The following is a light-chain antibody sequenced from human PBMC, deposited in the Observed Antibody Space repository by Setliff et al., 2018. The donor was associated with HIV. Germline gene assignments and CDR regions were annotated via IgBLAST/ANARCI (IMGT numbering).Light chain of an antibody. V-gene: IGLV2-14*03. CDR3: SSYTGRSTFV. CDR1: SSDVGSYNF. Sequence: ALTQPASVSGSPGQSITISCSGTSSDVGSYNFVSWYQQHPGKAPQLIIYDVSQRPSGVSSRFSGSKSGNTASLTISGLQAEDQADYHCSSYTGRSTFVFGTGTKGTVL. J-gene: IGLJ1*01. CDR2: DVS.